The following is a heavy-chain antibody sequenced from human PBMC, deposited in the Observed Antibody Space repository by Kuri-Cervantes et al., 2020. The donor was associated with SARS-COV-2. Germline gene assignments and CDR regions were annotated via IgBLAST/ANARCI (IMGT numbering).Heavy chain of an antibody. J-gene: IGHJ5*01. Sequence: PGGSLRLSCAASGFTFSSCAMHWVRPAPGKGLEWVAFISYDGSNEYYADSVRGRFTISRDNSNNTLYLQVNRLRAEDTALYYCAKDRVGVLDSWGQGTQVTVSS. CDR1: GFTFSSCA. CDR3: AKDRVGVLDS. CDR2: ISYDGSNE. D-gene: IGHD2-21*01. V-gene: IGHV3-30*01.